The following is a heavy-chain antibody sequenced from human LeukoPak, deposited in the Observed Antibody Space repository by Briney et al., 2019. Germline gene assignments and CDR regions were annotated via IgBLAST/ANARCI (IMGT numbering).Heavy chain of an antibody. CDR3: ARDYGDYANWFDP. CDR1: GFTFSSYS. CDR2: ISSSSSYK. Sequence: GGSLRHSCAASGFTFSSYSMNWVRQAPGKGLEWVSSISSSSSYKYYADSVKGRFTISRDNAKNSLYLQMNSLRAEDTAVYYCARDYGDYANWFDPWGQGTLVTVSS. J-gene: IGHJ5*02. D-gene: IGHD4-17*01. V-gene: IGHV3-21*01.